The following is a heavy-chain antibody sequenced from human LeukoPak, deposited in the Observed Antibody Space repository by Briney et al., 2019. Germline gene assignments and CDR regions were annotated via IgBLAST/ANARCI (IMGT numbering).Heavy chain of an antibody. D-gene: IGHD1-26*01. CDR1: GGSISSHY. CDR2: IYYSGST. V-gene: IGHV4-59*11. CDR3: ARDRGGVGWFDP. J-gene: IGHJ5*02. Sequence: SETLSLTCTVSGGSISSHYWSWIRQPPGKGLEWIGYIYYSGSTNYNPSLKSRVTISVDTSKNQFSLKLSSVTAADTAVYYCARDRGGVGWFDPWGQGTLVTVSS.